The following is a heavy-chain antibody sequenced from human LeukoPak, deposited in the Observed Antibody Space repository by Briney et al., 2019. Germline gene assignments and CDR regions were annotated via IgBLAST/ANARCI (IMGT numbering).Heavy chain of an antibody. Sequence: GGSLRLSCAASGFTFSTYWMTWVRQAPGKGLEWVANIKQDGSEKYYVDSVKGRFTISRDNAKNSLYLQMNSLRAEDSAVYYCARGTWGPHFWGQGTLVTVSS. CDR1: GFTFSTYW. CDR2: IKQDGSEK. D-gene: IGHD7-27*01. CDR3: ARGTWGPHF. J-gene: IGHJ4*02. V-gene: IGHV3-7*01.